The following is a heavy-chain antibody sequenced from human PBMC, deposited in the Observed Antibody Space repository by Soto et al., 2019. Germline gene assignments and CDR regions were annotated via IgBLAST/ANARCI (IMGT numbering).Heavy chain of an antibody. CDR2: ISAAGDP. CDR3: ARTDRDFYGLDV. J-gene: IGHJ6*02. V-gene: IGHV3-13*05. CDR1: GFTFRNYD. Sequence: EVQLVESGGGLVQPGGSLRLSCEASGFTFRNYDMHWARQGTGKGLEWVPGISAAGDPDYADSVEGRFTISRENAQNSFFLQMNSLRVGDTAVYYCARTDRDFYGLDVWGQGTTVIVSS.